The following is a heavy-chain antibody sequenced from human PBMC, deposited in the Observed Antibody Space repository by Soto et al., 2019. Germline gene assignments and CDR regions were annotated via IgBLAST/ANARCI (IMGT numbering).Heavy chain of an antibody. J-gene: IGHJ6*03. CDR3: KGGDAHCSGCTCYGIPMDV. V-gene: IGHV3-66*01. D-gene: IGHD2-15*01. CDR1: GFTVSSKY. Sequence: EVQLVESGGGLLQPGGSLRLSCAASGFTVSSKYMSWVRQATGKGLEWVSPINRGGSISYADSVKGRFTISRDDSKNTPYLQMSNLEVDDTVVYYWKGGDAHCSGCTCYGIPMDVWGKGTTVTVSS. CDR2: INRGGSI.